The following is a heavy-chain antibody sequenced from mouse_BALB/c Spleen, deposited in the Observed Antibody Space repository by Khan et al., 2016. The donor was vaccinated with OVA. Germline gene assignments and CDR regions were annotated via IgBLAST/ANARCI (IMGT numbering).Heavy chain of an antibody. CDR2: IWGDGST. D-gene: IGHD2-10*01. J-gene: IGHJ1*01. CDR1: GFSFTNHG. CDR3: AKGGTYFGGYFDV. Sequence: VQLQESGPGLVAPSQSLSITCTVSGFSFTNHGVSWVRQPPGKGLEWLGIIWGDGSTNYHSALISRLSISKDNSKSQVFLKLKSLQTDDTATYYWAKGGTYFGGYFDVWGAGTTVTVSS. V-gene: IGHV2-3*01.